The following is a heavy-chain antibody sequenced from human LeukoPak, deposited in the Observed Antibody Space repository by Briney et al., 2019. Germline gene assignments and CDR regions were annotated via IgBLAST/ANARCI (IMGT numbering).Heavy chain of an antibody. Sequence: SLRLSCAASGITFNDCAMRWVHLAPGKVLEWVSSISSGSSYIYYADSVKGGFTISRDNAKNPLYLQMNSLRAEDPAVYYCASPLLGRGWFGEFDYWGQGTLVTVPS. D-gene: IGHD3-10*01. J-gene: IGHJ4*02. CDR3: ASPLLGRGWFGEFDY. CDR2: ISSGSSYI. V-gene: IGHV3-21*01. CDR1: GITFNDCA.